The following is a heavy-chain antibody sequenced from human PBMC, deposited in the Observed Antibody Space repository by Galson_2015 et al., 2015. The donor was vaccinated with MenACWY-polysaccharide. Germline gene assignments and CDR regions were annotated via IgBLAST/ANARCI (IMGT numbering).Heavy chain of an antibody. V-gene: IGHV4-31*11. D-gene: IGHD4-17*01. J-gene: IGHJ5*02. CDR3: AGIPATETSYGWFDP. Sequence: TLSLTCAVSGASISSGSHYWSWFRQFPGTNLEWIAYMYYTGRSNYNPSLRSRVTISLDMSKNQFSLNLSSVTAADTAVYFCAGIPATETSYGWFDPWGQGTLVTVSS. CDR2: MYYTGRS. CDR1: GASISSGSHY.